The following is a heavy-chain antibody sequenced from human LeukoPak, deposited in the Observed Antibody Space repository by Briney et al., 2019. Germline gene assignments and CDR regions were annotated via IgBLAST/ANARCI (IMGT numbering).Heavy chain of an antibody. Sequence: SETLSLTCTVSGGSISSYYWSWIRQPPGKGLEWIGYIYYSGSTNYNPSLKSRVTISVDTSKNQFSLKLSSVTAADTAVYYCARGDMVRGVKFYYYYYMDVWGKGTTVNISS. CDR1: GGSISSYY. V-gene: IGHV4-59*01. D-gene: IGHD3-10*01. CDR2: IYYSGST. CDR3: ARGDMVRGVKFYYYYYMDV. J-gene: IGHJ6*03.